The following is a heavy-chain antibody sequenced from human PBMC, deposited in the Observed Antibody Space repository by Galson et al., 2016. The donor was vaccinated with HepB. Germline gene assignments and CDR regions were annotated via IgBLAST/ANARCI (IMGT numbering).Heavy chain of an antibody. CDR1: GFSLSTSAMS. V-gene: IGHV2-70*10. Sequence: PALVKPTQTLTLTCNLSGFSLSTSAMSVSWIRQPPGKALEWVARIDWDDDKYYSTPLKSRLTISKDTSNNQVVLTMTNMDSVDTATYYCARPYCTSAGCYYDAFDIWGQGTMVTVSS. CDR3: ARPYCTSAGCYYDAFDI. D-gene: IGHD2-2*01. CDR2: IDWDDDK. J-gene: IGHJ3*02.